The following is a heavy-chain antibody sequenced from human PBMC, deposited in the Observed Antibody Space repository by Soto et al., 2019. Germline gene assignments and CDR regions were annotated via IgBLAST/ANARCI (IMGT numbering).Heavy chain of an antibody. V-gene: IGHV3-33*01. J-gene: IGHJ5*02. Sequence: GGSLRLSCTASGFTFSSYGMHWVRQAPDKGLEWVAVIWYDGSNAYYADSVKGRFTISRDNSNNTLSLQLNSLKAEDRSVYYCAATDGAYFEPGGQEPLVTVSS. CDR1: GFTFSSYG. D-gene: IGHD3-9*01. CDR2: IWYDGSNA. CDR3: AATDGAYFEP.